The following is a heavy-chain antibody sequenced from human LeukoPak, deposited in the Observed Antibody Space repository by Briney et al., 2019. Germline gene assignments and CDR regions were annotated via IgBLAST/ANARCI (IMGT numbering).Heavy chain of an antibody. CDR3: ARMGIPYFDY. V-gene: IGHV3-48*01. J-gene: IGHJ4*02. CDR2: ISSSSSTI. CDR1: GFTFSSYS. D-gene: IGHD7-27*01. Sequence: GGSLRLSCAASGFTFSSYSMNWVRQAPGKGLEWVSYISSSSSTIYYADSVKGRFTISRDNAKTSLYLQMNSLRAEDTAVYYCARMGIPYFDYWGQGTLVTVSS.